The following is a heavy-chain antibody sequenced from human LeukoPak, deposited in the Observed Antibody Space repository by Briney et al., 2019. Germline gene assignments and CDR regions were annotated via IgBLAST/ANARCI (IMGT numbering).Heavy chain of an antibody. J-gene: IGHJ4*02. D-gene: IGHD1-26*01. V-gene: IGHV3-30*18. CDR3: AKAGIVILDY. CDR2: ISYDGSNK. CDR1: GFTFSSYG. Sequence: PGRSLRLSCAASGFTFSSYGMHWVRQAPGKGLEWVAVISYDGSNKYYADSVKGRFTISRDNSKNTLYLQMNSLRAEDTAVYYCAKAGIVILDYWGQGTLVTVSS.